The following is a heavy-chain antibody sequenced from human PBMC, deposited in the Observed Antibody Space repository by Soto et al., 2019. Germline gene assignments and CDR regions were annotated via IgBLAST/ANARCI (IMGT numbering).Heavy chain of an antibody. D-gene: IGHD2-8*01. V-gene: IGHV1-3*01. CDR1: A. CDR3: ARGKGMDENYYYSGPAI. Sequence: ARRWVHQAPGQSLEWMGWINGGTGQTKHSHRFPDRMSITRDTSASTAYMELSSLRSEDTAVYYCARGKGMDENYYYSGPAIWGKGTTVIVTS. J-gene: IGHJ6*04. CDR2: INGGTGQT.